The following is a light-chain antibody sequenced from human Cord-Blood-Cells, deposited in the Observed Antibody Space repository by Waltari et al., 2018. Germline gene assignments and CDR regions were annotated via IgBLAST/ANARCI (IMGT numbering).Light chain of an antibody. J-gene: IGLJ2*01. CDR2: DVS. CDR3: CSYAGRVV. V-gene: IGLV2-11*02. Sequence: QSALTQPRSVSGSPAQSATISCTGTISAVGGHNYVSWYQQLPGKAPKLMIYDVSKRPSGVPDLFSGSKSGNTASLTISGLQADDEADYYCCSYAGRVVFGGGNKLTVL. CDR1: ISAVGGHNY.